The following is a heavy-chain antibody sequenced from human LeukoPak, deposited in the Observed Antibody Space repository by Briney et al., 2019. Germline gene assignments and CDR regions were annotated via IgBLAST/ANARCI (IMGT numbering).Heavy chain of an antibody. V-gene: IGHV3-30*02. CDR3: AKDSLRERIVGSTTRGVNDY. CDR2: IRYDGRNE. D-gene: IGHD1-26*01. Sequence: GGSLRLSCAASGFIFSSYGMHWVRQAPGKGLEWVAFIRYDGRNEYYADSVKGRFTISRDNSKNTLYLQMNSLRGEDTAVYYCAKDSLRERIVGSTTRGVNDYWGQGTPVTVSS. CDR1: GFIFSSYG. J-gene: IGHJ4*02.